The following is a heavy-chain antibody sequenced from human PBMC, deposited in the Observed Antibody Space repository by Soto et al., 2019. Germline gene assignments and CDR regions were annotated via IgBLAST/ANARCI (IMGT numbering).Heavy chain of an antibody. CDR1: GFTFSSYA. V-gene: IGHV3-23*01. Sequence: AGGSLRLSCAASGFTFSSYAMSWVRQAPGKGLEWVSGLSGGGGSTYYADSVKGRFTISRDNSKNTLYLQMNSLRAEDTAVYYCAKDRRWELPRSLFDYWGQGTLVTVSS. CDR2: LSGGGGST. J-gene: IGHJ4*02. CDR3: AKDRRWELPRSLFDY. D-gene: IGHD1-26*01.